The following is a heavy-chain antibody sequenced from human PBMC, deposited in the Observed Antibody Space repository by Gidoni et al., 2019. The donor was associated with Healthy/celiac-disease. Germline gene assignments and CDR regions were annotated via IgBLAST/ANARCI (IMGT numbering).Heavy chain of an antibody. Sequence: QITLTESGPTLVKPPQTLTLTCTFSGFSLRTSGVGVGWIRQPPGKALEWLALIYWNDDKSYSPSLKSRLTITKDTSKNQVVLTMTNMDPVDTATYYCAQSVEARYSGYDSACAFDIWGQGTMVTVSS. CDR3: AQSVEARYSGYDSACAFDI. CDR1: GFSLRTSGVG. D-gene: IGHD5-12*01. V-gene: IGHV2-5*01. J-gene: IGHJ3*02. CDR2: IYWNDDK.